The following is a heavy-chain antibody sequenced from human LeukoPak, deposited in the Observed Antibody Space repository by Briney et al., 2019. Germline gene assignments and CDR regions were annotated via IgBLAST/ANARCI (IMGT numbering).Heavy chain of an antibody. CDR2: ISYDGRNK. D-gene: IGHD6-19*01. V-gene: IGHV3-30*03. J-gene: IGHJ3*02. CDR1: GFSFSSHG. Sequence: GGSLRLSCAASGFSFSSHGMHWVRQGPGKGLEWEAFISYDGRNKYYGDSVKGRFTISRDNAKNTLYLQMNNLTVEDTALYYCARDRSGWYKDAFDIWGQGTMVTVSS. CDR3: ARDRSGWYKDAFDI.